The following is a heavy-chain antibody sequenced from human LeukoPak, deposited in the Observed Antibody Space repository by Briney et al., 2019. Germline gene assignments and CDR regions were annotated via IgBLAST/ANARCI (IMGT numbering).Heavy chain of an antibody. CDR3: ARDYCRTTSCLES. J-gene: IGHJ4*02. CDR2: IWPDGSNK. Sequence: GGSLRLSCAVSGFTFNSYGMVCVRQAPGKGLEWVAFIWPDGSNKLYGDSVKGRFTISRDNSKNTVYLQMNSLRAEDTAVYYCARDYCRTTSCLESWGQGTLVTVSS. CDR1: GFTFNSYG. D-gene: IGHD2-2*01. V-gene: IGHV3-33*01.